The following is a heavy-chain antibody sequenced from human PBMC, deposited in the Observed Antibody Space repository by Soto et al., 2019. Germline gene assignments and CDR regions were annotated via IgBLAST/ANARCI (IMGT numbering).Heavy chain of an antibody. J-gene: IGHJ4*02. D-gene: IGHD2-15*01. CDR1: GFTFTSYP. V-gene: IGHV1-18*04. CDR2: VHPYEGTT. Sequence: ASVKVSCKTSGFTFTSYPFSWVRQAPGQGLEWLAWVHPYEGTTKVAHQFRDRLTVTTDTSAATVFMELTRLTPDATAVYFCAREYYSTTTWIDYWGQGTLVTVSS. CDR3: AREYYSTTTWIDY.